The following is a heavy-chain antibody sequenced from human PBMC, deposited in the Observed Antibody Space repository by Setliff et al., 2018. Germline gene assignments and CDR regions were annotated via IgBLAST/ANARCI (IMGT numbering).Heavy chain of an antibody. CDR1: GYTFTSYA. CDR3: ARDLSDPDSGDYLSFYYYGMDV. CDR2: ISAYNGNT. D-gene: IGHD4-17*01. J-gene: IGHJ6*02. V-gene: IGHV1-18*01. Sequence: ASVKVSCKASGYTFTSYAMIWVRQAPGQGLEWMGWISAYNGNTNYAQRFPGRVTMTTDTSTSTAYMELSSLRSEDTAVYYCARDLSDPDSGDYLSFYYYGMDVWGQGTTVTVSS.